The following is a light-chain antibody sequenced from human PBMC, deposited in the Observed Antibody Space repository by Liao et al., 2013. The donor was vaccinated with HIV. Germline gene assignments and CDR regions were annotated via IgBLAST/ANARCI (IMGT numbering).Light chain of an antibody. Sequence: YVLTQPPSVSVAPGQTAVITCGGNNIGSRGVHWYQQRPGQAPVLVIYYERNRPSGIPQRFSGSNSGNTATLTISGTQTLDEADYYCQAWDNYSWVFGGGTKVTV. CDR2: YER. V-gene: IGLV3-21*01. CDR3: QAWDNYSWV. J-gene: IGLJ3*02. CDR1: NIGSRG.